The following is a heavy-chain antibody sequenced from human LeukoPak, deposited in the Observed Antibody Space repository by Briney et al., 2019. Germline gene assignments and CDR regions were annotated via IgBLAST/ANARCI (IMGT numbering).Heavy chain of an antibody. Sequence: SQTLSLTCTVSGGSISSGGYYWSWIRQHPGKGLEWIGYIHHSGSTYYNPSLKSRVTISVDTSKNQSSLKLSSVTAADTAVYYCARDAWGYDSAAFDIWGQGTMVTVSS. CDR3: ARDAWGYDSAAFDI. D-gene: IGHD3-22*01. CDR2: IHHSGST. CDR1: GGSISSGGYY. J-gene: IGHJ3*02. V-gene: IGHV4-31*03.